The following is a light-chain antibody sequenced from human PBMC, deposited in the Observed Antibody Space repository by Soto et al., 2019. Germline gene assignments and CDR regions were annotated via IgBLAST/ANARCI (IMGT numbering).Light chain of an antibody. V-gene: IGKV3-20*01. CDR2: GAS. Sequence: EIVLTQSPGTLSLSPGERATLSCSASQSVSSSYLAWYQQKPGQAPRLLIYGASSRATGVPDRFSGSGSGTDFTLTISRLESEDFAVYYCQQYGPSPALTFGEGTKVEIK. J-gene: IGKJ4*02. CDR1: QSVSSSY. CDR3: QQYGPSPALT.